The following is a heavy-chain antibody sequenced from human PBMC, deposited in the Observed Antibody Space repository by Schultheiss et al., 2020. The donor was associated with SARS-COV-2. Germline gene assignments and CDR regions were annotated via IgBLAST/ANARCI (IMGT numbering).Heavy chain of an antibody. D-gene: IGHD6-6*01. J-gene: IGHJ6*02. CDR2: ISGSGGST. V-gene: IGHV3-23*01. CDR1: GFTFSNYG. Sequence: GGSLRLSCAASGFTFSNYGMHWVRQAPGKGLEWVSAISGSGGSTYYADSVKGRFTISRDNSKNTLYLQMNSLRAEDTAVYYCAKDRWQLDYYYYGMDVWGQGTTVTVSS. CDR3: AKDRWQLDYYYYGMDV.